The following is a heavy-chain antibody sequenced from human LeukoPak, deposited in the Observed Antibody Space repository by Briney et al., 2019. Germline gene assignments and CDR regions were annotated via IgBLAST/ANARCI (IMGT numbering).Heavy chain of an antibody. CDR2: IYYSGST. CDR3: ARQGGGFWYFDL. J-gene: IGHJ2*01. Sequence: SETLSLTCAVYGGSFSGKYWTWIRQPPGKGLEWIGYIYYSGSTNYNPSLKSRVTISVDTSKNQFSLKLSSVTAADTAVYYCARQGGGFWYFDLWGRGTLVTVSS. V-gene: IGHV4-59*08. CDR1: GGSFSGKY. D-gene: IGHD6-25*01.